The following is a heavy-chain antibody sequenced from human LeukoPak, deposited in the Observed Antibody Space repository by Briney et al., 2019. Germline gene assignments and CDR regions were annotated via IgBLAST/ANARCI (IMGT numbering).Heavy chain of an antibody. CDR1: GLTFSNAW. Sequence: GESLRLSCAASGLTFSNAWMSWVRQAPGGGREWVGRIKRKTDGETTEYVAPVKGRFTISSDDSKNTLYLQMNSLKTEDTGVYYCATASSGLFYWGQGTLVTVSS. CDR2: IKRKTDGETT. CDR3: ATASSGLFY. V-gene: IGHV3-15*01. J-gene: IGHJ4*02. D-gene: IGHD3-16*01.